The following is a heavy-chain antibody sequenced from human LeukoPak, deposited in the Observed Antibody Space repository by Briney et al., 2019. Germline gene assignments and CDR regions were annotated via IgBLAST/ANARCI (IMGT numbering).Heavy chain of an antibody. CDR3: ARQLGYCSAGTCYFDS. Sequence: PGGSLRLSCTASGFTLSTYAMSWVRQAPGKGLEWVSLISGNTGSTYYADSVKGRFTISRDITKNTLYLQMNSLRAEDTATYYCARQLGYCSAGTCYFDSWGQGTLVAVSS. D-gene: IGHD2-15*01. V-gene: IGHV3-23*01. CDR2: ISGNTGST. J-gene: IGHJ4*02. CDR1: GFTLSTYA.